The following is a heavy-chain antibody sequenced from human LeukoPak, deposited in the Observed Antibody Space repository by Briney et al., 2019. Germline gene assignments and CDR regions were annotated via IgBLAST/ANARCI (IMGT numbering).Heavy chain of an antibody. CDR1: GGTFSSYA. D-gene: IGHD3-9*01. CDR3: ARDRNILTGLYWFDP. J-gene: IGHJ5*02. Sequence: ASVKVSCKASGGTFSSYAISWVRQAPGQGLEWMGWISTYNGNTNYAQMLQGRVTMTTDTSTSTAYMELRSLRSDDTAVYYCARDRNILTGLYWFDPWGQGTLVTVSS. V-gene: IGHV1-18*01. CDR2: ISTYNGNT.